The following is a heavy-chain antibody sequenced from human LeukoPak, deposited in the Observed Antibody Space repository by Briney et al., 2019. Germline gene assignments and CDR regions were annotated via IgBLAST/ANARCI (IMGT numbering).Heavy chain of an antibody. J-gene: IGHJ4*02. CDR2: ISWNSGSI. CDR1: GFTFDDYA. D-gene: IGHD2-2*01. V-gene: IGHV3-9*01. CDR3: AKGITSSRLPRNYFDY. Sequence: PGGSLRLSCAASGFTFDDYAMHWVRQAPGKGLEWVSGISWNSGSIGYADSVKGRFTISRDNAKNSLYLQMNSLRAEDTALYYCAKGITSSRLPRNYFDYWGQGTLVTVSS.